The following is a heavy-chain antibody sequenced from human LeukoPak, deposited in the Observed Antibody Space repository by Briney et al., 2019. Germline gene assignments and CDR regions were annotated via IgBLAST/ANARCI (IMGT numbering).Heavy chain of an antibody. J-gene: IGHJ4*02. V-gene: IGHV4-38-2*02. CDR2: IYYSGST. CDR3: ARDRPPDY. Sequence: PSETLSLTCTVSDYYISSGHYWGWIRQPPGKGLEWIGSIYYSGSTYYNPSLKSRVTISVDTSKNQFSLKLSSVTAADTAVYYCARDRPPDYWGQGTLVTVSS. CDR1: DYYISSGHY.